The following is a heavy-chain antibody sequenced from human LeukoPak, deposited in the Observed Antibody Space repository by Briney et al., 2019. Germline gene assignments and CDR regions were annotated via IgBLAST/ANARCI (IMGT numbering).Heavy chain of an antibody. J-gene: IGHJ4*02. CDR3: ARGGALGYGHYTYDY. CDR2: INSDGRNI. CDR1: GFTFSDYW. V-gene: IGHV3-74*01. D-gene: IGHD4-17*01. Sequence: PGGSLRLSCAASGFTFSDYWMHWVRQAPGKGLVWVSRINSDGRNIRYADSVKGRFTISRDNAKNTLYLQMNSLTPEDTAVYYCARGGALGYGHYTYDYWGQGTLVTVSS.